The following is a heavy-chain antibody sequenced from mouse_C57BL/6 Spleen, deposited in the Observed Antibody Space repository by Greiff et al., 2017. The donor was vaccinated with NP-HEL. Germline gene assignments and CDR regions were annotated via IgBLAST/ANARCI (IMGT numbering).Heavy chain of an antibody. D-gene: IGHD1-1*01. V-gene: IGHV1-59*01. Sequence: QVQLKQSGAELVRPGTSVKLSCKASGYTFTSYWMHWVKQRPGQGLEWIGVIDPSDSYTNYNQKFKGKATLTVDTSSSTAYMQLSSLTSEDSAVYYCARSGTTVVATDYFDYWGQGTTLTVSS. J-gene: IGHJ2*01. CDR2: IDPSDSYT. CDR3: ARSGTTVVATDYFDY. CDR1: GYTFTSYW.